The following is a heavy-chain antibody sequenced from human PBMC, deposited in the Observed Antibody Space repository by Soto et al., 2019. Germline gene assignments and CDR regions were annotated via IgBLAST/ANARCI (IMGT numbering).Heavy chain of an antibody. Sequence: KESGPTLVKPTQTLTLTCTFSGFSLSTSGVSVGWIRQPPGKALEWLTVVFWDDGKHYSPSLKSRLTITKDTSKSQVFLIMTNMDPEDTATYYCAQGLHARVGGSDAFDVWGQGTVVTVSS. CDR3: AQGLHARVGGSDAFDV. V-gene: IGHV2-5*02. J-gene: IGHJ3*01. CDR1: GFSLSTSGVS. CDR2: VFWDDGK.